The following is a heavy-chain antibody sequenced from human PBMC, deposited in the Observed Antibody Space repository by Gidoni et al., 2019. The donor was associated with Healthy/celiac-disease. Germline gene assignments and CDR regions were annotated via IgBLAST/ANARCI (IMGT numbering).Heavy chain of an antibody. J-gene: IGHJ6*02. D-gene: IGHD1-26*01. CDR1: GFTFSSYD. CDR3: ARGGVGAQAYYYGMDV. Sequence: EVQLVESGGGLVQPGGSLRPSCAASGFTFSSYDMHWVRQATGKGLECVSAIGTAGDPYYPGSVKGRFTISRENAKNSLYLQMNSLRAGDTAVYYCARGGVGAQAYYYGMDVWGQGTTVTVSS. V-gene: IGHV3-13*05. CDR2: IGTAGDP.